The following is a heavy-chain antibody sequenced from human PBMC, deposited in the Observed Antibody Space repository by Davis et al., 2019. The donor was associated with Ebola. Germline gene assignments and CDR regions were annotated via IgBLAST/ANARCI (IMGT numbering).Heavy chain of an antibody. Sequence: ASVKVSCKASGYTFTSYGISWVRQAPGQGLEWMGWISAYNGNTNYAQKLQGRVTMTTDTSTSTAYMELRSLRSDDTAVYYCARKRRYCTNGVCYDYWGQGTLVTVSS. D-gene: IGHD2-8*01. CDR1: GYTFTSYG. CDR3: ARKRRYCTNGVCYDY. J-gene: IGHJ4*02. CDR2: ISAYNGNT. V-gene: IGHV1-18*04.